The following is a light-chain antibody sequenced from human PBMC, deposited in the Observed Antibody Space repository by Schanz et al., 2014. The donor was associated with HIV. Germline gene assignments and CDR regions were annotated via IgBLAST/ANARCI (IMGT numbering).Light chain of an antibody. CDR2: EVN. Sequence: QSALTQPPSASGSPGQSVTISCTGTSSDVGGYKYVSWYQQHPGKAPKLLIYEVNKRPSGVPNRFSGSKSGNAASLTVSGLQAEDEADYYCCSYAGSSTLVFGGGTKLTVL. CDR1: SSDVGGYKY. CDR3: CSYAGSSTLV. V-gene: IGLV2-8*01. J-gene: IGLJ2*01.